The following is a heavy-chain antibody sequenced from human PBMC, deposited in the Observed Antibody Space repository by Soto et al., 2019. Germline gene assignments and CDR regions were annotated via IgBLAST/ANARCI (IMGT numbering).Heavy chain of an antibody. Sequence: QVQLVESGGGVVQPGRSLRLSCAASGFTFSSYGMHWVRQAPGKGLEWVAVIWYDGSNKYYADSVKGRFIISRDNSKNTLYLQMNSLRAEDTAVYYCARDAIVGATGGLFDYWGQGTLVTVSS. J-gene: IGHJ4*02. D-gene: IGHD1-26*01. CDR1: GFTFSSYG. V-gene: IGHV3-33*01. CDR2: IWYDGSNK. CDR3: ARDAIVGATGGLFDY.